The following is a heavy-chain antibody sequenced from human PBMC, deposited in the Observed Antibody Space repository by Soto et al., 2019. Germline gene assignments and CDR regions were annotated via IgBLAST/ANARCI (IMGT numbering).Heavy chain of an antibody. Sequence: SETQSLTCTVSGDTRISVCSYWIWIWQLKGKGLEGIGYIYYSGSTNYNPSLKSRVTISVDTSKNQFSLKLSYVTAANTAVYYCARNRIEYRSYPRFDPWGPGTLVSVS. J-gene: IGHJ5*02. CDR2: IYYSGST. V-gene: IGHV4-61*01. CDR3: ARNRIEYRSYPRFDP. CDR1: GDTRISVCSY. D-gene: IGHD6-6*01.